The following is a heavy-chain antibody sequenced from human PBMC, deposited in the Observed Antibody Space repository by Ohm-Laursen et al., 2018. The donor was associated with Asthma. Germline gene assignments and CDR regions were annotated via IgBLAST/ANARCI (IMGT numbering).Heavy chain of an antibody. D-gene: IGHD4-17*01. V-gene: IGHV4-31*03. J-gene: IGHJ4*02. Sequence: SQTLSLTCTVSGDSISSGNNYWSWIHQHPGKGLEWIGYIYYSGITYSNPSLRSRVSISVDTSKNQFSLNLTPVTAADTAVYYCARAYYGDSPCDYWGQGTLVTVSS. CDR1: GDSISSGNNY. CDR2: IYYSGIT. CDR3: ARAYYGDSPCDY.